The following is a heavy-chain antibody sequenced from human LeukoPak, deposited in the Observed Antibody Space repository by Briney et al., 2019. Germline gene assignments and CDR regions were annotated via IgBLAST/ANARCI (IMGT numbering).Heavy chain of an antibody. CDR2: ISGSGGST. Sequence: PGGPLRLPCAASGFTFSSYAMSWVRQAPGKGLEWVSAISGSGGSTYYADSVKGRFTISRDNSKNTLYLQMNSLRAEDTAVYYCAKGAWIQLWSYYFDYWGQGTLVTVSS. J-gene: IGHJ4*02. CDR3: AKGAWIQLWSYYFDY. D-gene: IGHD5-18*01. V-gene: IGHV3-23*01. CDR1: GFTFSSYA.